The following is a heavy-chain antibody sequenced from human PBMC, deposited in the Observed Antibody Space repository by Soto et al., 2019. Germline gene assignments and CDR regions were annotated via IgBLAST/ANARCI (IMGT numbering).Heavy chain of an antibody. CDR1: GYTFTGYY. Sequence: ASVKVSCKASGYTFTGYYMHWVRQAPGQGLEWMGWINPNSGGTNYAQKFQGRVTMTRDTSISTAYMELSRLRSDDTAVYYCARDPTYYYDSSGYYAGWFDPWGQGTLVTVSS. J-gene: IGHJ5*02. D-gene: IGHD3-22*01. CDR3: ARDPTYYYDSSGYYAGWFDP. V-gene: IGHV1-2*02. CDR2: INPNSGGT.